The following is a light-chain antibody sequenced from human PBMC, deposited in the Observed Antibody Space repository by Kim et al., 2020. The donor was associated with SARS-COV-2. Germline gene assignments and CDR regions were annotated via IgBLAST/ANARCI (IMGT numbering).Light chain of an antibody. Sequence: ASTGDLVTITCRASQGISSNLAWYQQKAGKAPKLLIYAASTLEGGVPSRFSGSGSGTDFTLTISDLQSEDFATYYCRHYYSYPWTFGQGTKVDIK. CDR3: RHYYSYPWT. J-gene: IGKJ1*01. V-gene: IGKV1-8*01. CDR1: QGISSN. CDR2: AAS.